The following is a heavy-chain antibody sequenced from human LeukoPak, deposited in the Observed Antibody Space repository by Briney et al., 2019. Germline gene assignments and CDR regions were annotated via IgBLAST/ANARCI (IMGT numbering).Heavy chain of an antibody. CDR3: ARGVL. J-gene: IGHJ4*02. Sequence: ASVTVSFMTSVYTFTNYDINWVRQATGQGLEWVGSMNPNSGNTDYAQKFQGRVTLTRDTSISTAYMELSSLKSEDTAVYYCARGVLWGQGTLVTVSS. CDR2: MNPNSGNT. V-gene: IGHV1-8*01. CDR1: VYTFTNYD.